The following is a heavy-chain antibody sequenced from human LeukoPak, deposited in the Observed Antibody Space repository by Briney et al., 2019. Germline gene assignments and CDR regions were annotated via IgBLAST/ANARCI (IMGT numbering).Heavy chain of an antibody. CDR1: GYTFTGYY. CDR2: INPSGGST. V-gene: IGHV1-46*01. J-gene: IGHJ4*02. CDR3: ARGGRLRILAVRSGYYSRFDY. D-gene: IGHD3-22*01. Sequence: ASVKVSCKASGYTFTGYYMHWVRQAPGQGLEWMGIINPSGGSTSYAQKFQGRVTMTRDTSTSTVYMELSSLRSEDTAVYYCARGGRLRILAVRSGYYSRFDYWGQGTLVTVSS.